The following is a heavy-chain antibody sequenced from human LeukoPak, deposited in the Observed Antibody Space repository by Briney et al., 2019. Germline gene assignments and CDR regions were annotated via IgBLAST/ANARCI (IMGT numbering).Heavy chain of an antibody. V-gene: IGHV4-39*07. CDR1: GGSISSSSYY. CDR3: ARVARGSTTLYYFDY. J-gene: IGHJ4*02. CDR2: IYYSGST. D-gene: IGHD3-16*01. Sequence: PSETLSLTCTVSGGSISSSSYYWGWIRQPPGKGLEWIGSIYYSGSTYYNPSLKSRVTISVDTSKNQFSLKLSSVTAADTAVYYCARVARGSTTLYYFDYWGQGTLVTVSS.